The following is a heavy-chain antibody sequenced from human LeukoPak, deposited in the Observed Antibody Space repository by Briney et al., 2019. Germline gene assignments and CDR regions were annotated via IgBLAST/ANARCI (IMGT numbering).Heavy chain of an antibody. CDR1: GFTFSSYS. D-gene: IGHD2-21*02. J-gene: IGHJ4*02. V-gene: IGHV3-21*01. Sequence: GGSLRLSCAASGFTFSSYSMNWVRQAPGKGLEWVSSISSSSSCIYYADSVKGRFTISRDNAKNSLYLQMNSLRAEDTAVYYCARGFVLGAAKNYFDYWGQGALVTVSS. CDR2: ISSSSSCI. CDR3: ARGFVLGAAKNYFDY.